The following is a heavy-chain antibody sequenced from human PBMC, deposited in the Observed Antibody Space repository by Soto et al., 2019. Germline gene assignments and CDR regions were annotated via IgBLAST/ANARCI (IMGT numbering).Heavy chain of an antibody. CDR3: AKRMGWNRGYSYGYES. CDR2: ISGSGGST. V-gene: IGHV3-23*01. Sequence: EVQLLESGGGLVQPGGSLRLSCAASGFTFSSYAMSWVRQAPGKGLEWVSAISGSGGSTYYADSVKGRFTISRDNSKNTLYLQMNSLIAEDTAVYYCAKRMGWNRGYSYGYESWGQGTLVTVSS. D-gene: IGHD5-18*01. CDR1: GFTFSSYA. J-gene: IGHJ5*02.